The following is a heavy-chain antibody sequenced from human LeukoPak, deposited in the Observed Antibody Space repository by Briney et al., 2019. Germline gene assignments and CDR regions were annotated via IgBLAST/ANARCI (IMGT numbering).Heavy chain of an antibody. CDR2: ISSSSSTI. V-gene: IGHV3-48*04. CDR3: ARSYYYGSGSYPNDAFDI. Sequence: GGSLRLSCAASGFSFSSYSMNWVRQAPGKGLQWVSYISSSSSTIYYADSVKGRFTTSRDNAKNSLYLQMNSLRAEDTAVYYCARSYYYGSGSYPNDAFDIWGQGTMVTVSS. CDR1: GFSFSSYS. D-gene: IGHD3-10*01. J-gene: IGHJ3*02.